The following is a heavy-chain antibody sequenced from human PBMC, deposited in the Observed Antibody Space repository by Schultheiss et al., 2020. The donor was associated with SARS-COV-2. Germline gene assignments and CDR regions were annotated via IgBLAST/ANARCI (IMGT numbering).Heavy chain of an antibody. Sequence: SETLSLTCAVSGGSISVGGYYWSWIRQHPGKGLEWIGFIYYSGSTYYNPSLKSLVIMSVDTSKNQFSLKLSSVTAADSAVYYCARGSVVITHDAFDIWGQGTMVTVSS. CDR1: GGSISVGGYY. V-gene: IGHV4-31*01. D-gene: IGHD3-22*01. CDR2: IYYSGST. CDR3: ARGSVVITHDAFDI. J-gene: IGHJ3*02.